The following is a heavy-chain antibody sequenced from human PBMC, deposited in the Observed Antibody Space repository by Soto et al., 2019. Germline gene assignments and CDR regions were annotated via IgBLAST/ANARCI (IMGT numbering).Heavy chain of an antibody. V-gene: IGHV3-73*01. D-gene: IGHD6-13*01. Sequence: EVQLVESGGGVVQPGGSLKLSCAASGFTFSGSAMHWVRQASGKGLEWVGRIRSKANSYATAYAASVKGRFTISRDDSKNTAYLQMNSLKTEDTAVYYCTRHAGVEGQQPYSYYYYMDVWGKGTTVTVSS. CDR1: GFTFSGSA. CDR2: IRSKANSYAT. CDR3: TRHAGVEGQQPYSYYYYMDV. J-gene: IGHJ6*03.